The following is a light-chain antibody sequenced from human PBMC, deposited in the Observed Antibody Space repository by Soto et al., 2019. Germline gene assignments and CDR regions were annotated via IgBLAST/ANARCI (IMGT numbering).Light chain of an antibody. V-gene: IGLV4-69*01. Sequence: QSVLTQSPSASASLGASVKLTCTLNSGHSSYAIAWHQQQPEKGPRYLMKVNSDGSHSKGDGIPDRFSGSSSGAERYLTISSLQSEDEADYYCQTLGTGIVVFGGGTKLTVL. CDR3: QTLGTGIVV. CDR1: SGHSSYA. CDR2: VNSDGSH. J-gene: IGLJ2*01.